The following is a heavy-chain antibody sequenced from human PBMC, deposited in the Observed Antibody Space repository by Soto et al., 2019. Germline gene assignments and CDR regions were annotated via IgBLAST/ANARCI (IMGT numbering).Heavy chain of an antibody. V-gene: IGHV4-30-4*01. J-gene: IGHJ5*02. CDR1: GGSISSGDYY. CDR3: ARAHEDYYDSSGYYYWFDP. Sequence: PSETLSLTCTVSGGSISSGDYYWSWIRQPPGKGLEWIGYIYYSGSTYYNPSPKSRVTISVDTSKNQFSLKLSSVTAADTAVYYCARAHEDYYDSSGYYYWFDPWGQGTLVTVSS. D-gene: IGHD3-22*01. CDR2: IYYSGST.